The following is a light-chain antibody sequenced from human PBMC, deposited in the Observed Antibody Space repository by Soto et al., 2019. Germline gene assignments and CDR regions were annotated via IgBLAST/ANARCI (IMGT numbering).Light chain of an antibody. CDR2: GAS. J-gene: IGKJ1*01. CDR1: QSVSSN. Sequence: EIVLTQSPGTLSLSPGERATLSCRASQSVSSNYLAWYQQRPGQAPRLLIYGASTRATGVPARFSGSGSGTDFTLTISSLQSEDFAVYYCQQYNIWPPWTFGQGTKVDI. CDR3: QQYNIWPPWT. V-gene: IGKV3-15*01.